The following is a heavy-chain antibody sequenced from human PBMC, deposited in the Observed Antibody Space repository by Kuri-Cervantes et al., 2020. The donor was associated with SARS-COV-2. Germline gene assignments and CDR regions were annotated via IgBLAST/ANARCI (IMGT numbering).Heavy chain of an antibody. D-gene: IGHD2-2*01. Sequence: SVKVSCKASGYTFTSYAISWVRQAPGQGLEWMGGIIPIFGTANYAQKFQGRVTITADESTSTAYMELSSLRSEDTAVYYCARGGWFRKPAAISYYYYYMDVWGKGTTVTVSS. CDR2: IIPIFGTA. V-gene: IGHV1-69*13. J-gene: IGHJ6*03. CDR3: ARGGWFRKPAAISYYYYYMDV. CDR1: GYTFTSYA.